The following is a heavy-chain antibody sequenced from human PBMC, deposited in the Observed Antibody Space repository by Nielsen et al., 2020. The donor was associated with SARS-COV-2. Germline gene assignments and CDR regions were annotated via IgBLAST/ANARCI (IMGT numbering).Heavy chain of an antibody. D-gene: IGHD5-18*01. V-gene: IGHV3-30*04. J-gene: IGHJ6*02. Sequence: GESLKISCAASGFTFSSHAMHWVRQAPGKGLEWVAIISYDGSNEYYADSVKGRFTISRDNSKNTLYLQMNSLRAEDTAVYYCARRIQLWPEYYYYGMDVWGQGTTVTVSS. CDR3: ARRIQLWPEYYYYGMDV. CDR1: GFTFSSHA. CDR2: ISYDGSNE.